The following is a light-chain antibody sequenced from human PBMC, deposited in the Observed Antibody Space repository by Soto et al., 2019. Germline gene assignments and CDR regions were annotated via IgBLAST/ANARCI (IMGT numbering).Light chain of an antibody. CDR3: QQYGTSRTWT. J-gene: IGKJ1*01. V-gene: IGKV3-20*01. CDR1: QSVSSSY. Sequence: EIVLTQSPGTLSLSPGERATLSRRASQSVSSSYLAWYQQKPGQAPRLLXYGAPSRATGIPDRFSGSGSGTDFTLTITRLEPEDFAVYDGQQYGTSRTWTFGQGTKVDI. CDR2: GAP.